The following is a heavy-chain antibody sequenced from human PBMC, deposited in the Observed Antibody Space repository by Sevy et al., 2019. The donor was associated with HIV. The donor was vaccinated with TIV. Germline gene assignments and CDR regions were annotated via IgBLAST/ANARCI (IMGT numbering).Heavy chain of an antibody. CDR3: ARDEATGIAFDI. J-gene: IGHJ3*02. Sequence: GGSLRLSCEASGFTFSSSNMNWVRQAPGKGLEWVSSISSSSSYIYYADSLKGRFTISRDIAKNSLYLQMNSLSAEDTAVYYCARDEATGIAFDIWGQGTMVTVSS. CDR1: GFTFSSSN. V-gene: IGHV3-21*01. D-gene: IGHD5-12*01. CDR2: ISSSSSYI.